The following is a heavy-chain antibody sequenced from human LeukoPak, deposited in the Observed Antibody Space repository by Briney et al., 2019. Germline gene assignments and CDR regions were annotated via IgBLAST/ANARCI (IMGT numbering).Heavy chain of an antibody. CDR2: IYNSGIT. Sequence: SETLSLTCSVSVSGSSISNYYWGWLRQPPGKGLEWIGYIYNSGITNYKSSLKSRVTISVDTSRNQFSLKLRSMTAADTAVYYCARGKGIDDGDYGFKDRGFDYWSQGTLVTVSS. J-gene: IGHJ4*02. D-gene: IGHD4-17*01. V-gene: IGHV4-59*01. CDR1: GSSISNYY. CDR3: ARGKGIDDGDYGFKDRGFDY.